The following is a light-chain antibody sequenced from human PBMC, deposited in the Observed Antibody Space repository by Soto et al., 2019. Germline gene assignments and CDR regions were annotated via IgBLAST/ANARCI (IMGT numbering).Light chain of an antibody. CDR2: EAS. Sequence: DIQMTDSPSTLSASVGDRVTITCRASQSINNWLAWYQQKPGKAPKLLLYEASGLESGVPSRFSGSGSGTEFALTVSSLQPNDFATYYCQHYNSYSPAFGQGTKVDIK. V-gene: IGKV1-5*03. CDR1: QSINNW. CDR3: QHYNSYSPA. J-gene: IGKJ1*01.